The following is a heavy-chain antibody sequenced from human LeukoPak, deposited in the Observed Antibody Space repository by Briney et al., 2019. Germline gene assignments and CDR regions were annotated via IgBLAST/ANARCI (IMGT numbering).Heavy chain of an antibody. CDR1: GYTLTSYG. J-gene: IGHJ5*02. CDR3: ARDSLSVDTAMVRLFDP. D-gene: IGHD5-18*01. Sequence: ASVEVSCKASGYTLTSYGISWVRQAPGQGLEWMGWISAYNGNTNYAQKLQGRVTMTTDTSTSTAYMELRSLRSDDTAVYYCARDSLSVDTAMVRLFDPWGQGTLVTVSS. CDR2: ISAYNGNT. V-gene: IGHV1-18*01.